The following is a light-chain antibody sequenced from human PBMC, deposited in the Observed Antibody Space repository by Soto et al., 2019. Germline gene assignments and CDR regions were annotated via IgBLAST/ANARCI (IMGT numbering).Light chain of an antibody. V-gene: IGLV7-46*01. CDR3: LLSYSGARI. Sequence: QAVVTQEPSLTVSPGGTVTLTCGSSTGAVSSGHYPYWFQQKPGQAPRTLISDTSNKYSWTPARFSGSLLGGKAALTLSGAQPEDEAEYYCLLSYSGARIFGTGTKVTVL. J-gene: IGLJ1*01. CDR2: DTS. CDR1: TGAVSSGHY.